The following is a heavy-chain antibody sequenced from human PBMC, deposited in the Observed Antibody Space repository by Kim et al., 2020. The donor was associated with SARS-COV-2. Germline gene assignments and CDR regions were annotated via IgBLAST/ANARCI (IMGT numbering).Heavy chain of an antibody. CDR1: GGTLSTYA. V-gene: IGHV1-69*13. CDR3: ASQESVGLGYCSGGRCAPFDP. D-gene: IGHD2-15*01. J-gene: IGHJ5*02. Sequence: SVKVSCKASGGTLSTYAISWVRQAPGQGLEWMGGIIPIFGTTNYAPRFQGRVTITADESTSTAYMELSTLRSEDTAVYYCASQESVGLGYCSGGRCAPFDPWGQGTLVTVSS. CDR2: IIPIFGTT.